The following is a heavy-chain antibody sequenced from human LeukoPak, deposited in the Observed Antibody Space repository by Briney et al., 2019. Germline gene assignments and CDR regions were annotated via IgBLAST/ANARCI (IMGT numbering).Heavy chain of an antibody. D-gene: IGHD5-12*01. Sequence: GGSLRLSCAASGFKFDDYGMNWVRQAPGKGLEWVGFIRSKNYGGTTEYAASVKGRFTISRDDSKSIAYLQMNSLKTEDTAVYYCTRVIVATKDYWGQGTLVTVSS. V-gene: IGHV3-49*04. CDR3: TRVIVATKDY. CDR2: IRSKNYGGTT. CDR1: GFKFDDYG. J-gene: IGHJ4*02.